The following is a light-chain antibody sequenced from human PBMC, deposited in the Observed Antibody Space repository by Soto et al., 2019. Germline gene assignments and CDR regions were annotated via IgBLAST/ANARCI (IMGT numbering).Light chain of an antibody. J-gene: IGKJ1*01. CDR2: AAS. Sequence: DIQMTQSPSSLSAFVGDRVTITCRASQSISTFLNWYQQKPGKAPELLVYAASSLQSGVPSRFSGSGSGTYFTLTISSLQLEDSATYYCQQSYTTPAFVLGTKVEIK. CDR3: QQSYTTPA. CDR1: QSISTF. V-gene: IGKV1-39*01.